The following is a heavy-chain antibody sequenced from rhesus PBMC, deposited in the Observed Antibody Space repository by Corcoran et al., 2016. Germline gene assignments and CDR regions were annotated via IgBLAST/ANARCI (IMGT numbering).Heavy chain of an antibody. J-gene: IGHJ1*01. D-gene: IGHD6-25*01. V-gene: IGHV4-122*02. CDR1: GYSISGYY. CDR2: ITDSVSP. Sequence: QVQLQESGPGLVKPSETLSLTCAVSGYSISGYYWSWIRQAPGKGLEWIGYITDSVSPMYNPSLKSRVTMSRDTATNQFSLKLSAVTAADTAVYYCAREDRYSGEYFEFWGQGALVTVSS. CDR3: AREDRYSGEYFEF.